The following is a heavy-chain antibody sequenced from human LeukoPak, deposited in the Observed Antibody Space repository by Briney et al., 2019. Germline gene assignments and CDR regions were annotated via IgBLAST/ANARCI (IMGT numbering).Heavy chain of an antibody. J-gene: IGHJ3*02. V-gene: IGHV4-39*02. CDR1: AGSISSSSYY. CDR2: IYYSGST. CDR3: ARDYFDAFDI. D-gene: IGHD2/OR15-2a*01. Sequence: SETLSLTCTVSAGSISSSSYYWGWIRQTPGNGLEWIGSIYYSGSTYYNPSLKSRVPISVDTSKNQFSLKLSSVTAADTAVYYCARDYFDAFDIWGQGTMVTVSS.